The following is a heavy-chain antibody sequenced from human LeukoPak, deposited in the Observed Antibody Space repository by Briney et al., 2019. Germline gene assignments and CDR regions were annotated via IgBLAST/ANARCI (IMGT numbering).Heavy chain of an antibody. V-gene: IGHV3-21*01. D-gene: IGHD3-10*01. J-gene: IGHJ4*02. Sequence: GGSLRLSCAASGFTFSSYSMNWVRQAPGKGLEWVSSISSSSSYIYYADSVKGRFTISRDNAKNSLYLQMNSLRAEDTAVYYCAKSGSYYGSGSLFDYWGQGTLVTVSS. CDR1: GFTFSSYS. CDR3: AKSGSYYGSGSLFDY. CDR2: ISSSSSYI.